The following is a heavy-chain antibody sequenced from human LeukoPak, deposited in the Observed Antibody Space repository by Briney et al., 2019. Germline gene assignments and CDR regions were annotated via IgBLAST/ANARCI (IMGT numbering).Heavy chain of an antibody. V-gene: IGHV4-39*01. Sequence: TSETLSLTCSVSGGSISSSSYYWGWIRQPPGKGLEWIGTIYYSGRTYYNPTLKSRVTMSVDTSKNQFSLRLSSVTAADTAVYYCARHRSLSIVAAFDYWGQGTLVTVSP. D-gene: IGHD6-25*01. CDR1: GGSISSSSYY. CDR2: IYYSGRT. J-gene: IGHJ4*02. CDR3: ARHRSLSIVAAFDY.